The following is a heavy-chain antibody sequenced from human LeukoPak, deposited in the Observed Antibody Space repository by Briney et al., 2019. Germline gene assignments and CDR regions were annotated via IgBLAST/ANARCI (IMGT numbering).Heavy chain of an antibody. CDR2: ILHSGST. D-gene: IGHD2/OR15-2a*01. J-gene: IGHJ4*02. Sequence: SGTLSLTCAVSGGSISGDNWWTWVRQPPGKGLEWIGEILHSGSTNYNPSLKSRVTISVDTSKNQFSLKLSSVTAADTAVYYCARHSYYFLGFFDYWGQGTLVTVSS. CDR3: ARHSYYFLGFFDY. V-gene: IGHV4-4*02. CDR1: GGSISGDNW.